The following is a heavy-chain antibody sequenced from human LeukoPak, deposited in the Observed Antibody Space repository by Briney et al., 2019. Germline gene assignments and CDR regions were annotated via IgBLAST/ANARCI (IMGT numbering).Heavy chain of an antibody. V-gene: IGHV3-15*01. J-gene: IGHJ4*02. D-gene: IGHD2/OR15-2a*01. CDR1: GFTFSNAW. CDR3: TTQGGPPLSYFDY. CDR2: IKSKTDGGTT. Sequence: GGSLRLSYAASGFTFSNAWMSWVRQAPGKGLEWVGRIKSKTDGGTTDYAAPVKGRFTISRDDSKNTLYLQMNSLKTEDTAVYYCTTQGGPPLSYFDYWGQGTLVTVSS.